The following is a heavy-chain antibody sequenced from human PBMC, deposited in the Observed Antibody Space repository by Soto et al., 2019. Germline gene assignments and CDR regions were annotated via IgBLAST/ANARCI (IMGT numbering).Heavy chain of an antibody. V-gene: IGHV1-69*13. CDR3: ASRGYYDSSGPFDP. CDR1: GGTFSSYA. D-gene: IGHD3-22*01. CDR2: IIPIFGTA. J-gene: IGHJ5*02. Sequence: ASVKVPCKASGGTFSSYAISWVRQAPGQGLEWMGGIIPIFGTANYAQKFQGRVTITADESTSTAYMELSSLRSEDTAVYYCASRGYYDSSGPFDPWGQGTLVTVSS.